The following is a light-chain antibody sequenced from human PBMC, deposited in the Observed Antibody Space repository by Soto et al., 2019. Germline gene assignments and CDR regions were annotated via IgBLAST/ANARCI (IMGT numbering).Light chain of an antibody. CDR3: QQYDNWPLT. J-gene: IGKJ4*01. Sequence: EVVMTQSPATLSVSPGEGATLSCRASQSVRSNLAWYQKKPGQSHRLLIYGASTRATAVPARFSGSGSGTEFTPTVSSLQSEDFAVYYCQQYDNWPLTFGGGTQVEIK. CDR1: QSVRSN. CDR2: GAS. V-gene: IGKV3-15*01.